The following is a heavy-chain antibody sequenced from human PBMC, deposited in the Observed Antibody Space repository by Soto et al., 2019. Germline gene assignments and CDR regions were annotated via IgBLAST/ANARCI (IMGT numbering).Heavy chain of an antibody. D-gene: IGHD5-12*01. CDR1: GFTFSSYG. CDR3: ARDSFPLIVATIKGAGYYGMDV. V-gene: IGHV3-30*19. Sequence: GGSLRLSCAAAGFTFSSYGMHWVRQAPGKGLEWVAVISYDGSNKYYADSVKGRFTISRDNSKNTLYLQMNSLRAEDTAVYYCARDSFPLIVATIKGAGYYGMDVWGQGTTVTVSS. J-gene: IGHJ6*02. CDR2: ISYDGSNK.